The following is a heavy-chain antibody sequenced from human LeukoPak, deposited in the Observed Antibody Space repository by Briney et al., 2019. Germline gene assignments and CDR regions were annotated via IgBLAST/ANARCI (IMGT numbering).Heavy chain of an antibody. J-gene: IGHJ6*03. CDR2: INPNSGGT. V-gene: IGHV1-2*02. CDR3: ARSELLPYYYYMDV. CDR1: GYTFTGYY. D-gene: IGHD1-26*01. Sequence: ASVKVSCKASGYTFTGYYMHWVRQAPGQGLEWMGWINPNSGGTNYAQKFQGRVTMTRDTSISTAYMELSRLRSDDTAVYYCARSELLPYYYYMDVWGKGTTVTVSS.